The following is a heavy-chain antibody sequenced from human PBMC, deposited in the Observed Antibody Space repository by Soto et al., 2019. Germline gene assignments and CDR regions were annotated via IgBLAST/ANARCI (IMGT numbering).Heavy chain of an antibody. D-gene: IGHD1-26*01. J-gene: IGHJ4*02. Sequence: SVKVSCKASGFTFTSSAVQWVRQARGQRLEWIGWIVVGSGNTNYAQKFQERVTITRDMSTSTAYMELSSLRSEDTAVYYCAARGYSGSYYVISDYWGQGTLVTVSS. CDR1: GFTFTSSA. V-gene: IGHV1-58*01. CDR3: AARGYSGSYYVISDY. CDR2: IVVGSGNT.